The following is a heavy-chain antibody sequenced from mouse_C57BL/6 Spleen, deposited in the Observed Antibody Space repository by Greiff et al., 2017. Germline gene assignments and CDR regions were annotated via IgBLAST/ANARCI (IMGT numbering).Heavy chain of an antibody. CDR2: IRLKSDNYAT. Sequence: DVMLVESGGGLVQPGGSMKLSCVASGFTFSNYWMNWVRQSPEKGLEWVAQIRLKSDNYATHYAESVKGRFTISRDDSKSSVYLQMNNLRAEDTGIYYCTDDYLFDYWGQGTTLTVSS. V-gene: IGHV6-3*01. J-gene: IGHJ2*01. CDR1: GFTFSNYW. D-gene: IGHD2-4*01. CDR3: TDDYLFDY.